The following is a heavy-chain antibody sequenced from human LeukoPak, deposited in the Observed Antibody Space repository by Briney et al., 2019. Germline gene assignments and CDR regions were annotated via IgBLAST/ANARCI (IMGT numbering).Heavy chain of an antibody. CDR2: MWTRGST. V-gene: IGHV4-4*07. CDR3: ARDQSNALGRTSYDY. D-gene: IGHD2-8*01. J-gene: IGHJ4*02. Sequence: SETLSLTCTVSGGSISSDCWSWIRQPAGKGLEWIGRMWTRGSTNYNPSLKSRVSMSIDTTKKQFSLRLSSVTAADTAVYYCARDQSNALGRTSYDYWGQGTLVTVSS. CDR1: GGSISSDC.